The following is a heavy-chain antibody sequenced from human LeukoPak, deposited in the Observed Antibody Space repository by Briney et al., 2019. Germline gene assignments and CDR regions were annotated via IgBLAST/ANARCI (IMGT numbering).Heavy chain of an antibody. CDR3: AKIGVFRHFDWSSATWDY. J-gene: IGHJ4*02. D-gene: IGHD3-9*01. V-gene: IGHV1-69*05. CDR1: GGTFSSYA. CDR2: IIPIFGTA. Sequence: GASVKVSCKASGGTFSSYAISWVRQAPGQGLEWMGGIIPIFGTANYAQKFQGSVTITTDESTSTAYMELNSLRGEDTAIYYCAKIGVFRHFDWSSATWDYWGQGSLVTVSS.